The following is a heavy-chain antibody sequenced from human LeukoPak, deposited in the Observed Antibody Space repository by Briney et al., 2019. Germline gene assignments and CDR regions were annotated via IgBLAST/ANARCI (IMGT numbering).Heavy chain of an antibody. CDR2: INHRGDT. J-gene: IGHJ4*03. V-gene: IGHV4-34*01. CDR1: GGSFSTYY. D-gene: IGHD1-1*01. Sequence: PSETLSLTCAVFGGSFSTYYWSWIRQSPGKGLEWIAEINHRGDTNYNPSVKSRVTISVDTSKNQFSLKVRSLTAADTAVYYCARGPTISETGYFDFWGQGTLVTVSS. CDR3: ARGPTISETGYFDF.